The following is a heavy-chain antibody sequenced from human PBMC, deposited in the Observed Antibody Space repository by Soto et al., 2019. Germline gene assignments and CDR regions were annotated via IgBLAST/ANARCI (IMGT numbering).Heavy chain of an antibody. J-gene: IGHJ6*02. Sequence: SETLSLTCSVSGGSISYNSYDWSWIRRPPGKGLEWIAYIYDTGISGYTPSTSYNPSLKSRVTMSVDTSKSQFSLKLTSVTAADTAVYYCARGEDAFFYYGLDVWGQGITVTVSS. CDR2: IYDTGISGYTPST. CDR1: GGSISYNSYD. V-gene: IGHV4-61*01. CDR3: ARGEDAFFYYGLDV.